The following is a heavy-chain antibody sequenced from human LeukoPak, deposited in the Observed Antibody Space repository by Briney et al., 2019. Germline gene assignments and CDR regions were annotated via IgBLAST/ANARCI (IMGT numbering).Heavy chain of an antibody. CDR3: TKAAAGSGDYGMDV. CDR1: GFSFINYG. D-gene: IGHD3-10*01. J-gene: IGHJ6*02. CDR2: ISHDGSNY. Sequence: GGSLRLSCAASGFSFINYGMHWVRQAPGKGLEWVASISHDGSNYCYADSVKGRFTISRDNSRNTLYLQMNSLKVEDTAVFYCTKAAAGSGDYGMDVWGQGTTVTV. V-gene: IGHV3-30*18.